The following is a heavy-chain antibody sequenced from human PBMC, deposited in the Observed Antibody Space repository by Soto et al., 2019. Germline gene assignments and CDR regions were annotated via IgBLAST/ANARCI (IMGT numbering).Heavy chain of an antibody. Sequence: WGSLRLSCAASGFPFSRCALSWVLQAPGKGLEWVSAISGSGGSTYYADSVKGRFTISRDNSKNTLYLQMNSLRAEDTAVYYCAKDLEYYDILTGYNAFVIWGQGTMVTFS. J-gene: IGHJ3*02. D-gene: IGHD3-9*01. V-gene: IGHV3-23*01. CDR1: GFPFSRCA. CDR3: AKDLEYYDILTGYNAFVI. CDR2: ISGSGGST.